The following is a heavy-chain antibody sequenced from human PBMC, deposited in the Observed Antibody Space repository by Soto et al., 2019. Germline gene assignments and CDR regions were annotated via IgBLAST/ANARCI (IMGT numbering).Heavy chain of an antibody. D-gene: IGHD2-15*01. CDR1: GFTLSRSP. CDR2: ISADGSSQ. Sequence: QVQLVESGGGEVQPGTSLRLSCAASGFTLSRSPMHWVRQAPGKGLDWVGLISADGSSQHYADSVRGRFIISRDNFRSTVSLQMDRLRAEDTAVYYCARPVVAGTPDYWGQGTLGSVSS. J-gene: IGHJ4*02. CDR3: ARPVVAGTPDY. V-gene: IGHV3-30-3*01.